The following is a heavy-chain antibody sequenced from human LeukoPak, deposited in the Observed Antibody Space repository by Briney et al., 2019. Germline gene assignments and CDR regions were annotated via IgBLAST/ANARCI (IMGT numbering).Heavy chain of an antibody. CDR1: GVTSTNYP. V-gene: IGHV1-69*05. CDR2: RIAVFPAP. CDR3: VGSDT. Sequence: GSSVRVSSKASGVTSTNYPINWGRDAPGQGLEWMGGRIAVFPAPNYARKFRGRVSITTDEATSTAYMDLSSLTSEDTAIYYCVGSDTWGQGTLVTVSS. J-gene: IGHJ5*02.